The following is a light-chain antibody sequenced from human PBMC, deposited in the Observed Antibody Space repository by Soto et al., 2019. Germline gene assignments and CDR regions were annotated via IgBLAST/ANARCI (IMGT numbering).Light chain of an antibody. J-gene: IGKJ1*01. V-gene: IGKV1-5*01. CDR2: DAS. CDR1: QTISSW. CDR3: QQYYSFPQT. Sequence: DTQMTQSPSTVSGSVGDRVTITCRASQTISSWLAWYQHKPGKAPKLLIYDASTLESGVPTRFSGSGSGTDFTLTISCLQSEDFATYYCQQYYSFPQTFGQGTKVDIK.